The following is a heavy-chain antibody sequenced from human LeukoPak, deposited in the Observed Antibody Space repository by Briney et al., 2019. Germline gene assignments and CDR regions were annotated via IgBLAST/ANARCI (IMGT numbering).Heavy chain of an antibody. CDR3: ARMTTVTILHIYYYYGMDV. CDR2: ISGCSSYI. Sequence: GGSLRLSCAASEFTLSSYSMNWIRKAPGAGLEWVSSISGCSSYIYYADSVKGRFTISRDNAKNSLYLQMNSLRAEDTAVYYWARMTTVTILHIYYYYGMDVWGQGTTVTVSS. J-gene: IGHJ6*02. CDR1: EFTLSSYS. V-gene: IGHV3-21*01. D-gene: IGHD4-17*01.